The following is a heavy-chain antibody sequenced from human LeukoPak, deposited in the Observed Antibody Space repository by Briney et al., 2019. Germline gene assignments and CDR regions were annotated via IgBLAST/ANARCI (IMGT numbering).Heavy chain of an antibody. V-gene: IGHV4-59*01. CDR3: ARVYYSNSYDYWYFDL. Sequence: SETLSLTCTVPGGSISNYYWSWIRQPPGKGLEWIGSIYYSGSTNYNPSLKSRVTISVDTSKNQFSLKLSSVTAADTAVYYCARVYYSNSYDYWYFDLWGRGTLVTVSS. CDR2: IYYSGST. CDR1: GGSISNYY. D-gene: IGHD6-13*01. J-gene: IGHJ2*01.